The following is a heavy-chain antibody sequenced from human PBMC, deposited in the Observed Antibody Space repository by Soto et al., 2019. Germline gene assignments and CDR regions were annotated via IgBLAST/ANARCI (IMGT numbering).Heavy chain of an antibody. Sequence: ASVKVSCKASGYTFTGYYMHWVRQAPGQGLEWMGWINPNSGGTNYAQKFQGRVTMTRDTSISTAYMELSRLRSDDTAVYYCARTRMATNHFEYWGQGTLVTVSS. J-gene: IGHJ4*02. CDR2: INPNSGGT. CDR3: ARTRMATNHFEY. V-gene: IGHV1-2*02. D-gene: IGHD5-12*01. CDR1: GYTFTGYY.